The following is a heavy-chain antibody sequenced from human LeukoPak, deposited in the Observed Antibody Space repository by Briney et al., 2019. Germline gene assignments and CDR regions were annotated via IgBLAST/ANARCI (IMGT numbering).Heavy chain of an antibody. J-gene: IGHJ6*02. Sequence: ASVKVSCKASGYTFTGYYMHWVRQAPGRGLEWMGRINPNSGGTNYAQKFQGRVTMTRDTSISTAYMELSRLRSDDTAVYYCARVTQRDSNLYGMDVWGQGTTVTVSS. CDR2: INPNSGGT. D-gene: IGHD4-11*01. V-gene: IGHV1-2*06. CDR1: GYTFTGYY. CDR3: ARVTQRDSNLYGMDV.